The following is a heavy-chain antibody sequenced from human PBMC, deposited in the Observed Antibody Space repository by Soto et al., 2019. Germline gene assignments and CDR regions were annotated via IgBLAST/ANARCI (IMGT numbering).Heavy chain of an antibody. J-gene: IGHJ5*02. CDR1: GGSISSGGYY. CDR3: ARTNDDYSNPSRLWFDP. Sequence: KASETLSLTCTVSGGSISSGGYYWSWIRQHPGKGLEWIGYIYYSGSTYYNPSLKSRVTISLDTSKNQFSLKLTSVTAADTAVYYCARTNDDYSNPSRLWFDPWGQGTLVTVSS. V-gene: IGHV4-31*03. D-gene: IGHD4-4*01. CDR2: IYYSGST.